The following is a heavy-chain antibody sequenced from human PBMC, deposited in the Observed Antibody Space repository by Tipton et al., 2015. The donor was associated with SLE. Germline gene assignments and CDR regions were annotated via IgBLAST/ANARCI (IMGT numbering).Heavy chain of an antibody. J-gene: IGHJ3*02. CDR3: ARSWTGGEAFDI. V-gene: IGHV3-64D*06. CDR2: ISSNGGST. D-gene: IGHD3/OR15-3a*01. Sequence: SLKLSCSASGFTFSSYAMHWVRQAPGKGLEYVSAISSNGGSTYYADSVKGKFTISRDNSKNTLYLQMSSLRAEDTAVYYCARSWTGGEAFDIWGQGTMVTVSS. CDR1: GFTFSSYA.